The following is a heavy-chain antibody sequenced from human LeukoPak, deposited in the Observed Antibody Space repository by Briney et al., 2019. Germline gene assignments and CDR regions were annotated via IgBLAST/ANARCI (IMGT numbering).Heavy chain of an antibody. Sequence: SETLSLTCTMSGSSVSSYYWSWIRQPPGKGLEWIGYVFYTGKTNYNTSLQSRVAISLDTSKSQFSLHLSSMTAADSAVYSCARAFNPQRPGKYYFDYWGQGLLVTVSS. V-gene: IGHV4-59*02. CDR1: GSSVSSYY. CDR3: ARAFNPQRPGKYYFDY. D-gene: IGHD6-25*01. J-gene: IGHJ4*02. CDR2: VFYTGKT.